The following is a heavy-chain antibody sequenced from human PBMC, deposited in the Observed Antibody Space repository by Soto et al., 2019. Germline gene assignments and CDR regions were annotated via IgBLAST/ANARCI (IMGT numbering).Heavy chain of an antibody. CDR3: TSDYCSALPGIRFDY. CDR1: GFPFSNAW. CDR2: VKSKTDGGSS. D-gene: IGHD2-8*02. V-gene: IGHV3-15*07. Sequence: GGSLRLSCVASGFPFSNAWINWVRQVPGKGLEWVGRVKSKTDGGSSDYAAAVKGRFAVSRDDSRNIVYLQMNSLKIEDTGVYYCTSDYCSALPGIRFDYWGHGTPVPVSS. J-gene: IGHJ4*01.